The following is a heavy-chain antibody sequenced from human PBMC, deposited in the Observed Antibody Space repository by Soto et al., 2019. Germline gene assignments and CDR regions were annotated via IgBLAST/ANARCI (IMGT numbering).Heavy chain of an antibody. CDR3: ARHYDLVGDYDY. V-gene: IGHV4-39*01. Sequence: QLQLQESGPGLVKPSETLSLTCTVSGGSISSSSYYWGWIRQPPGKGLEWIGSIYYSGSTYYNPSLNRRVTISVDTSKNQFSLKLSSVTAADTAVYYCARHYDLVGDYDYWGQGTLVTVSS. J-gene: IGHJ4*02. D-gene: IGHD4-17*01. CDR1: GGSISSSSYY. CDR2: IYYSGST.